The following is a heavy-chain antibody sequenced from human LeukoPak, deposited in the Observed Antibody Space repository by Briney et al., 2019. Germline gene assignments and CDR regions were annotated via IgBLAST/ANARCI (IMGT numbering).Heavy chain of an antibody. CDR2: IKSKTDGGTT. D-gene: IGHD5-12*01. Sequence: GGSLRLSCAASGFTFSNAWMSWVRQAPGKGLEWVGRIKSKTDGGTTDYAAPVKGRFTISRDDSKNTLYLQMNSLKTEDTAVYYCTTDRGYSGYAACWGQGTLVTVSS. J-gene: IGHJ4*02. CDR1: GFTFSNAW. V-gene: IGHV3-15*01. CDR3: TTDRGYSGYAAC.